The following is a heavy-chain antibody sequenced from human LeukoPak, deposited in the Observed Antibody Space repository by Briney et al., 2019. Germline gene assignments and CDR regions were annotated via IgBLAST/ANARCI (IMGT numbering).Heavy chain of an antibody. Sequence: GGSLRLSCAASGFTFADYAMQWVRHAPGKGLEWVSGVSWNSGNIGYAESVKGRFTISRDNTKNSLYLQMNSLRVEDTAVFYCARDQYDTWSRRGNFDSWGQGTLVIVSS. V-gene: IGHV3-9*01. CDR2: VSWNSGNI. J-gene: IGHJ4*02. CDR3: ARDQYDTWSRRGNFDS. D-gene: IGHD3-3*01. CDR1: GFTFADYA.